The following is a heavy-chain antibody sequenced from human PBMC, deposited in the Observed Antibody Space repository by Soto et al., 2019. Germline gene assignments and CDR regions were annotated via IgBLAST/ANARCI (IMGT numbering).Heavy chain of an antibody. CDR3: AKDIYSATIFGGYYYYGMDV. CDR1: GFSFDYYA. Sequence: PGGALISSCASSGFSFDYYAIHWCLQNPLNGLEFVSGISWNSGSIGYADSVKGRFTISRDNAKNSLYLQMNSLRAEDTALYYCAKDIYSATIFGGYYYYGMDVWGPGTTVTVSS. CDR2: ISWNSGSI. D-gene: IGHD3-3*01. J-gene: IGHJ6*02. V-gene: IGHV3-9*01.